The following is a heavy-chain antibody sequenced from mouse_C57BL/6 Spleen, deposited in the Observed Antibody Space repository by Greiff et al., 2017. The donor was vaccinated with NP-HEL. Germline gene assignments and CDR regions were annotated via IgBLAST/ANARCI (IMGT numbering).Heavy chain of an antibody. V-gene: IGHV1-7*01. CDR2: INPSSGYT. CDR1: GYTFTSYW. Sequence: VQLQQSGAELAKPGASVKLSCKASGYTFTSYWMHWVKQRPGQGLEWIGYINPSSGYTKYNQKFKDKATLTADKSSSTAYMQLSSLTYEDSAVYYCGITTVGRGYCEVWGTGTTVTVSS. CDR3: GITTVGRGYCEV. J-gene: IGHJ1*03. D-gene: IGHD1-1*01.